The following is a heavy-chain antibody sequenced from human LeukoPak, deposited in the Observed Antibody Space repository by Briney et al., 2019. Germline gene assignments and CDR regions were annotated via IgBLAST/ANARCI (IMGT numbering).Heavy chain of an antibody. D-gene: IGHD3-3*01. J-gene: IGHJ4*02. CDR1: GFSFSSFW. CDR2: IKQDGSEK. CDR3: ARDGTIFGVIIRY. Sequence: GGSLRLSCAASGFSFSSFWMSWVRQAPGKGLEWVANIKQDGSEKYYADSVKGRFTISRDNAKNPLYLQMNNLRVDDTAVYYCARDGTIFGVIIRYWGQGTLVTVSS. V-gene: IGHV3-7*03.